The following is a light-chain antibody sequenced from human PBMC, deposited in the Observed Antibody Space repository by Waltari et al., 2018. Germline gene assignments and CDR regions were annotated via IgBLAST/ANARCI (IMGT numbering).Light chain of an antibody. V-gene: IGLV1-44*01. CDR2: SND. CDR1: NSNIGRSS. J-gene: IGLJ2*01. Sequence: QSVLTQSPSASGAPGQRVTISRSGTNSNIGRSSVNWYQQVPGTAPRLLIYSNDQRPSGVPDRFSGSKSGTSASLAISGLQSEDEADYYCATWDARLTGMLFGGGTKVTVL. CDR3: ATWDARLTGML.